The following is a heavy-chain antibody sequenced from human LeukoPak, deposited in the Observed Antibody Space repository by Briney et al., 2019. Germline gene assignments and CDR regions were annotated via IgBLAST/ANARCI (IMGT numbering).Heavy chain of an antibody. Sequence: VRSLSLSCAASRLTFDDHVMYRVGQVPRPGLESVSGLNWDGSRIGYADAVKRRFTTSRDSAKNSLYLQMNSLRAEDTALYYCPRASYCYDTSGLGAFDTWATWHWSPYPQ. V-gene: IGHV3-9*01. CDR3: PRASYCYDTSGLGAFDT. CDR2: LNWDGSRI. J-gene: IGHJ3*02. D-gene: IGHD3-22*01. CDR1: RLTFDDHV.